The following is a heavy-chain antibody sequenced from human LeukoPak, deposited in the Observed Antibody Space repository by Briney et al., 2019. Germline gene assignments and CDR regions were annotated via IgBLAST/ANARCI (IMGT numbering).Heavy chain of an antibody. CDR1: GGSIIRYY. D-gene: IGHD6-19*01. V-gene: IGHV4-4*07. CDR2: IYTSGST. Sequence: SETLSLTRTVSGGSIIRYYASWTRQPAGKGLEWIGRIYTSGSTNYNPSLKSRVTISLDKSKNQFSLKLSSVTAADTAVYYCARVSSVRDLDYSGRGKLCTVSS. CDR3: ARVSSVRDLDY. J-gene: IGHJ4*03.